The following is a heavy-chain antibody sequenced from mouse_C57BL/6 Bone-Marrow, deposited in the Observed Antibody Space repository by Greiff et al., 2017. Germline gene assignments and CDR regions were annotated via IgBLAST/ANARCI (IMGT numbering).Heavy chain of an antibody. CDR2: IYPRSGNT. J-gene: IGHJ3*01. CDR1: CYTFTSYG. Sequence: VQLQQSGAELARPGASVKLSCKASCYTFTSYGISWVKQRTGQGLEWIGEIYPRSGNTYYNEKFKGKATLTADKSSSTAYMELRSLTSEDSAVYFCAREGDYYGPAWFAYWGQGTLVTVSA. V-gene: IGHV1-81*01. CDR3: AREGDYYGPAWFAY. D-gene: IGHD1-1*01.